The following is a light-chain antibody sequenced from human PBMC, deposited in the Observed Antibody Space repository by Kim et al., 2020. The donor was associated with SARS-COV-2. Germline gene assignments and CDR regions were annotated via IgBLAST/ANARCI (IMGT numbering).Light chain of an antibody. J-gene: IGLJ3*02. V-gene: IGLV3-19*01. Sequence: ALGQTGRITCLGDSLRKYPASWYQQKPGQAPILVMHDKNNVRPSGVPDRYSVSNSGNTAFLTITGAQVEDEAAYYCGSRDNNGPGVFGGGTQLTVL. CDR3: GSRDNNGPGV. CDR2: DKN. CDR1: SLRKYP.